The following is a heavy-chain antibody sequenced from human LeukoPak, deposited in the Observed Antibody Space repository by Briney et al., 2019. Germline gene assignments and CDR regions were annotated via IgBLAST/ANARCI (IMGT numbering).Heavy chain of an antibody. Sequence: GGSLRLSCAASGFTFGTYAMSWVRQAPGKGLERVSSISGSGGSTYYAVSAKGRFTISRDNSENTLYLQMNSLRAEDTAVYYCAKSTVGCGSDRGFYYYSMDVWGKGTTVTVSS. CDR2: ISGSGGST. CDR3: AKSTVGCGSDRGFYYYSMDV. V-gene: IGHV3-23*01. D-gene: IGHD6-25*01. CDR1: GFTFGTYA. J-gene: IGHJ6*03.